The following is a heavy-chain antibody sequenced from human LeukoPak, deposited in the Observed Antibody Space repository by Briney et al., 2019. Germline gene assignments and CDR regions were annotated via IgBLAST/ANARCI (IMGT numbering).Heavy chain of an antibody. D-gene: IGHD6-13*01. CDR2: MNPNSGNT. J-gene: IGHJ6*03. V-gene: IGHV1-8*01. Sequence: ASVKVSCKASGYTFTSYDINWVRQATGQGLEWMGWMNPNSGNTGYAQKFQGRVTMTRSTSISTAYMELSSLRSEDTAVYYCARYRLGLAAAATDYYYYMDVWGKGTTVTVSS. CDR3: ARYRLGLAAAATDYYYYMDV. CDR1: GYTFTSYD.